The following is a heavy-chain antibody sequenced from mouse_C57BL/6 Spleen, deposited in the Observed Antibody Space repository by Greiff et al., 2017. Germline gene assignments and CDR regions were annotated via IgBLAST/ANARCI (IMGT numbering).Heavy chain of an antibody. CDR2: IYPGDGDT. Sequence: QVQLQQSGAELVKPGASVKISCKASGYAFSSYWMNWVKQRPGKGLAWIGQIYPGDGDTNYNGKFKGKATLTADKSSSTAYMQLSSLTSEDSAVYFCARPYGSSYYFDYWGQGTTLTVSS. V-gene: IGHV1-80*01. D-gene: IGHD1-1*01. CDR1: GYAFSSYW. CDR3: ARPYGSSYYFDY. J-gene: IGHJ2*01.